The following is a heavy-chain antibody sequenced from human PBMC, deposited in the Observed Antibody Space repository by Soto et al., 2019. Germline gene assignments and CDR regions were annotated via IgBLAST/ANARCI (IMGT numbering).Heavy chain of an antibody. CDR1: GGTFSSHS. D-gene: IGHD3-3*01. V-gene: IGHV1-69*13. Sequence: SVKVSCKSSGGTFSSHSINWGLRARVQVLECTGGIIPIFGPANFAKNFQGRVTLTADESTTTAYMELSSLTSEDTAVYYCATGSFTSTGGRIGYHYNAMDVWGQGTTVTVSS. J-gene: IGHJ6*02. CDR3: ATGSFTSTGGRIGYHYNAMDV. CDR2: IIPIFGPA.